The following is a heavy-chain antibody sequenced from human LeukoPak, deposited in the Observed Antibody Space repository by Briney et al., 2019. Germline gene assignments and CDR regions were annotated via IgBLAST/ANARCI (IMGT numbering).Heavy chain of an antibody. D-gene: IGHD6-19*01. CDR2: ISSNGVNT. CDR3: ARGASGWYFEL. V-gene: IGHV3-64*01. CDR1: GFTFRSYA. J-gene: IGHJ2*01. Sequence: GGSLRLSCAASGFTFRSYAMHWVRQPPGKGLEYVSAISSNGVNTYYANSVKGRFTISRDNSKNTLYLQMGGLRAEDMAVYYCARGASGWYFELWGRGTLVTVSS.